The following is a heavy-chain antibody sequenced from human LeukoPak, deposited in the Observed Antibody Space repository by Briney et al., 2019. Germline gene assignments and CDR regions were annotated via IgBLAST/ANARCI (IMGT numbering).Heavy chain of an antibody. Sequence: GASVKVSCKASGYTFTSCDINWVRQATGQGLEWMGWMNPNSGNTGYAQKFQGRVTMTRNTSISTAYMELSSLRSEDTAVYYCARASLGWLRKHYYFDYWGQGTLVTVSS. CDR2: MNPNSGNT. CDR1: GYTFTSCD. CDR3: ARASLGWLRKHYYFDY. D-gene: IGHD5-12*01. J-gene: IGHJ4*02. V-gene: IGHV1-8*01.